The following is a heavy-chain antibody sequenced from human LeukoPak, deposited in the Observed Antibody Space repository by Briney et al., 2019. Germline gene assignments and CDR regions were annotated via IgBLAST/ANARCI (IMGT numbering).Heavy chain of an antibody. V-gene: IGHV1-69*01. J-gene: IGHJ4*02. CDR2: IIPIFGTA. Sequence: SVKVSCKASGGIFSSYAISRVRQAPGQGLEWMGAIIPIFGTAHYAQKFQGRVTITADESTSTAYMELSRLISEDTAVYYCARAKSVGPASLFDYWGQGTLVTVSS. CDR1: GGIFSSYA. D-gene: IGHD1-26*01. CDR3: ARAKSVGPASLFDY.